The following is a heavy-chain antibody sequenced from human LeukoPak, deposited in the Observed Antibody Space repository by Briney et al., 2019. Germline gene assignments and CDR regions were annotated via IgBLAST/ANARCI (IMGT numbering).Heavy chain of an antibody. CDR2: ISAYNGNT. CDR1: GGTFSSYA. CDR3: ARGYPDYYDSSGYSY. V-gene: IGHV1-18*01. J-gene: IGHJ4*02. Sequence: GASVKVSCKASGGTFSSYAISWVRQAPGQGLEWMGWISAYNGNTNYAQKLQGRVTMTTDTSTSTAYMELRSLRSDDTAVYYCARGYPDYYDSSGYSYWGQGTLVTVPS. D-gene: IGHD3-22*01.